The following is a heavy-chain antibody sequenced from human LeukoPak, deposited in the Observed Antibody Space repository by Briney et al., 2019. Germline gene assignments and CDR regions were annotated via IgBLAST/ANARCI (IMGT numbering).Heavy chain of an antibody. CDR3: ARGVDYYENSGTIDY. V-gene: IGHV3-33*01. D-gene: IGHD3-22*01. CDR2: IWYDGSNK. CDR1: GFTFSDYG. J-gene: IGHJ4*02. Sequence: PGGPLRLSCTASGFTFSDYGMHWVRQPPGKGLEWVAIIWYDGSNKKYEDSVKGRFTISRDNSKNTLYLQMNSLRAEDTAVYYCARGVDYYENSGTIDYWGQGTLVTVSS.